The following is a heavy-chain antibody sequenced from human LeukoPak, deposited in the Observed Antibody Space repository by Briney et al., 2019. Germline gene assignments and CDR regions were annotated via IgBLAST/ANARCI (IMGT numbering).Heavy chain of an antibody. Sequence: ASVKVSCKASGYTFTGYYMHWVRQAPGQGLEWMGWINPNSGGTNYAQKFQGRVTMTRDTSISTAYMELSRLRSDDTAVYYCARVMYSNYIQSGDYWGQGTLVTVSS. V-gene: IGHV1-2*02. D-gene: IGHD4-4*01. CDR1: GYTFTGYY. J-gene: IGHJ4*02. CDR3: ARVMYSNYIQSGDY. CDR2: INPNSGGT.